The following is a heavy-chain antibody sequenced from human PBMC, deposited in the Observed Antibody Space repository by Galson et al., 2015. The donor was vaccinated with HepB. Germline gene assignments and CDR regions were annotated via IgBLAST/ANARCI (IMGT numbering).Heavy chain of an antibody. Sequence: LSLTCAVSGGSISSPNWWSWVRQPPGKGLEWIAEIYHTEATNYNPSLKSRVTISVDRSKNQFSLKLTSVTVADTAMYYCAREGGVWGQGTTVTVSS. D-gene: IGHD2-15*01. CDR1: GGSISSPNW. CDR3: AREGGV. V-gene: IGHV4-4*02. CDR2: IYHTEAT. J-gene: IGHJ6*02.